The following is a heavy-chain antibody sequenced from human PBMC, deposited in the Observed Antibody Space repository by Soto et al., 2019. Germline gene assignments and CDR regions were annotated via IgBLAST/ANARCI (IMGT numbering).Heavy chain of an antibody. V-gene: IGHV3-33*01. D-gene: IGHD6-6*01. CDR1: GFTFSSYG. CDR3: ARDEARPGGPLDY. CDR2: IWYDGSNK. Sequence: GGSLRLSCAASGFTFSSYGMHWVRQAPGKGLEWVAVIWYDGSNKYYADSVKGRFTISRDNSKNTLYLQMNSLRAEDTAVYYCARDEARPGGPLDYWGQGTLVTVSS. J-gene: IGHJ4*02.